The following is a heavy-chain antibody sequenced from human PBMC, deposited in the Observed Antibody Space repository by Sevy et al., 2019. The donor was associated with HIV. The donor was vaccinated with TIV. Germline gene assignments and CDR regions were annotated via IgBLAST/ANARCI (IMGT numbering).Heavy chain of an antibody. D-gene: IGHD1-1*01. J-gene: IGHJ3*02. Sequence: GGSLRLSCAASGFTFSSYWMSWVRQAPRKGLEWVANIKPDGGEEYYVDSVKGRFTISRDNAKNSLFLQMNSLSAEDTAVYYCARVQRRGWELPYPLEAFDIWGQGTVVTVS. CDR1: GFTFSSYW. V-gene: IGHV3-7*03. CDR2: IKPDGGEE. CDR3: ARVQRRGWELPYPLEAFDI.